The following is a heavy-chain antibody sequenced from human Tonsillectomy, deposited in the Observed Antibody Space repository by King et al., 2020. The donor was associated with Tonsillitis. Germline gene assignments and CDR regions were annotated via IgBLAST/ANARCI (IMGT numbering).Heavy chain of an antibody. CDR2: IYSSGNT. CDR1: GGSVNSYY. J-gene: IGHJ4*02. V-gene: IGHV4-4*07. D-gene: IGHD1/OR15-1a*01. Sequence: VQLQESGPGLVKPSETLSLTCTVSGGSVNSYYWSWIRQPAGKGLEWIGRIYSSGNTNYNPSLKSRVSMSLDTSKNQFSLKLTSVTAADTAIYYCARKEQQLLRSLDYWGQGTLVTVSS. CDR3: ARKEQQLLRSLDY.